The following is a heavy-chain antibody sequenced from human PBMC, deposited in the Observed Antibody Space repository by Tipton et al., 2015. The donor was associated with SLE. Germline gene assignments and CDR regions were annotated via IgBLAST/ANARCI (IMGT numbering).Heavy chain of an antibody. CDR1: GGPFSNYA. J-gene: IGHJ3*01. CDR3: ARGGYYSGVGDAFDV. CDR2: IIPIFGPA. Sequence: QLVQSGAEVKKPGSSVKVSCKASGGPFSNYAFSWVRQAPGQGFEWMGGIIPIFGPANYAQKFQGRLAITTDEFTSTAYMELSSLRSEDTAGYYCARGGYYSGVGDAFDVWGQGTMVTGSS. D-gene: IGHD3-10*01. V-gene: IGHV1-69*01.